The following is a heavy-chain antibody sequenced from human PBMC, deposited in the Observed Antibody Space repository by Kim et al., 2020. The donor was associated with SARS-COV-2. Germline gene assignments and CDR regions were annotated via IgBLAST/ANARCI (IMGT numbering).Heavy chain of an antibody. CDR2: ISSDGSYI. J-gene: IGHJ4*02. Sequence: GGSLRLSCAASGFTFSDYYMTWIRQAPGKGLEWVAYISSDGSYINYADSVNGRFTISKDNTKNSLSLQMNSLTPEDTAVYYCVRDASNWGWGTLGTVSS. CDR3: VRDASN. V-gene: IGHV3-11*01. CDR1: GFTFSDYY.